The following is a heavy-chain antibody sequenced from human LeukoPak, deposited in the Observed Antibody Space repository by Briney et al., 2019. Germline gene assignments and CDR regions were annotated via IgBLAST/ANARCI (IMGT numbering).Heavy chain of an antibody. CDR3: ARGPIIDIVVIPAAADYYHMDV. Sequence: ASVKVSCKASGYTFTSYYMHWVRPAPGQGLEWMGIINPSGGSTSYAQKLQGRVTMTTDSSTSTAYMELRSLRSDDTAVYYCARGPIIDIVVIPAAADYYHMDVWGKGTTVTVSS. D-gene: IGHD2-2*01. CDR2: INPSGGST. V-gene: IGHV1-46*01. J-gene: IGHJ6*03. CDR1: GYTFTSYY.